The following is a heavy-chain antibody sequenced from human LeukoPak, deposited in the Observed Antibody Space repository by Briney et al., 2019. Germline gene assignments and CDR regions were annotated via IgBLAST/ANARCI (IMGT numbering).Heavy chain of an antibody. CDR3: ARAPYYDFWSGYYTGYMDV. V-gene: IGHV4-59*12. CDR1: GGPISNYY. D-gene: IGHD3-3*01. J-gene: IGHJ6*03. CDR2: IYYSGTT. Sequence: SETLSLTCTVSGGPISNYYWSWIRQSPGKGLEWIGYIYYSGTTNYNPSLKSRVIISVDTSKNQFSLKLSSVTAADTAVYYCARAPYYDFWSGYYTGYMDVWGKGTTVTVSS.